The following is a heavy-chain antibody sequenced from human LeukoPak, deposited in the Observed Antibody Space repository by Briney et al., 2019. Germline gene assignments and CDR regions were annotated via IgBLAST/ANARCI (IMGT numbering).Heavy chain of an antibody. CDR3: ARRGYSGYDSGSYYYMDV. CDR1: GYSFTSYW. V-gene: IGHV5-51*01. CDR2: IYPGDSDT. D-gene: IGHD5-12*01. Sequence: GESLKISCKGSGYSFTSYWIGWVRQMPGKGLEWMGIIYPGDSDTRYSPSFQGQVTISADKSISTAYLQWSSLKASATAMYYCARRGYSGYDSGSYYYMDVWGKGTTVTVSS. J-gene: IGHJ6*03.